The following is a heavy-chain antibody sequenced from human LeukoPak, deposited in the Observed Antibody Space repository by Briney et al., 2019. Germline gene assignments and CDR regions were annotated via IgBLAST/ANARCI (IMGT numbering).Heavy chain of an antibody. J-gene: IGHJ6*03. CDR2: IYYSGST. CDR1: GGSISSYY. CDR3: ARGVAARLNRSYYYYYMDV. Sequence: PSETLSLTCTVSGGSISSYYWSWIRQPPGKGLEWIGYIYYSGSTNYNPSLKSRVTISADTSKNQFSLKLSSVTAADTAVYYCARGVAARLNRSYYYYYMDVWGKGTTVTVSS. V-gene: IGHV4-59*01. D-gene: IGHD6-6*01.